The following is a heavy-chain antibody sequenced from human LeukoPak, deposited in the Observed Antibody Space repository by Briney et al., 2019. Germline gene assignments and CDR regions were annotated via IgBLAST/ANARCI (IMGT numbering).Heavy chain of an antibody. CDR1: GLTFSSFW. D-gene: IGHD3-22*01. CDR3: ARSGYFYGSSGYYDMDV. V-gene: IGHV3-7*01. J-gene: IGHJ6*03. Sequence: GGSLRLSCAASGLTFSSFWMSWVRQAPGKGLEWVANIQQAGSETYYVDSVKGRFTISRDNAKNSLYLQMNSLRAEDTAVYYCARSGYFYGSSGYYDMDVWGKGTTVTVSS. CDR2: IQQAGSET.